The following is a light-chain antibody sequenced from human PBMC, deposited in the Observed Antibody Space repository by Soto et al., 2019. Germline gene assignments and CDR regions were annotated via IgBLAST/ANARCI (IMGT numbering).Light chain of an antibody. V-gene: IGLV2-14*01. CDR2: EVN. J-gene: IGLJ3*02. Sequence: QSALTQPASVSGSPGQSITISCTGTSSDVGGYKYVSWHQQHPGKAPKLMIYEVNNRPSGVSNRFSGSKSGNTASLTISGLQAEDEAHYYCSSYTSSSTEVFGGGTKLTVL. CDR3: SSYTSSSTEV. CDR1: SSDVGGYKY.